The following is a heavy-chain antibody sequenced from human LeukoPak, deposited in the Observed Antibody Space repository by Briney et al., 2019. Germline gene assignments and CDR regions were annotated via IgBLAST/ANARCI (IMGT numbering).Heavy chain of an antibody. Sequence: GRSLRLSCAPSVFTSSSVWMSSGREAPGEGLERVANIRQDGSVQNYVGSVMGRFAHSRDNPETSVYLQMSSLRVEVTAVYYCLVTTRSRGFDYWGQGTLVTVSS. CDR2: IRQDGSVQ. V-gene: IGHV3-7*01. CDR3: LVTTRSRGFDY. CDR1: VFTSSSVW. J-gene: IGHJ4*02. D-gene: IGHD1/OR15-1a*01.